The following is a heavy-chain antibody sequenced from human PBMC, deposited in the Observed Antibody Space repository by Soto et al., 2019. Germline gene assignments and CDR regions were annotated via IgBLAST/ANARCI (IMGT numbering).Heavy chain of an antibody. Sequence: KPGVSLRLSCAASGFTCSDYYMSWIRQAPGKGLEWISYISSSSSYTNYADSVKGRFTISRDNAKNSLYLQMNSLRAEDTAVYYCARDPYSGSSYSDYWGQGTLVTVSS. CDR3: ARDPYSGSSYSDY. CDR1: GFTCSDYY. J-gene: IGHJ4*02. CDR2: ISSSSSYT. D-gene: IGHD1-26*01. V-gene: IGHV3-11*05.